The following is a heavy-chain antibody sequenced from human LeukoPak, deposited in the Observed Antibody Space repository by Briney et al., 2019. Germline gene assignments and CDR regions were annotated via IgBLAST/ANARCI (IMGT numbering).Heavy chain of an antibody. Sequence: GGSLRLSCAAAGFPFTSYSINWVRQVPGKGLEWVSSISTSSSFIYYADSVKGRFTISRDNAKNSLYLQMNSLTAEDTAVYYCARESFAARWDWGQGTLVTVSS. V-gene: IGHV3-21*01. CDR2: ISTSSSFI. CDR3: ARESFAARWD. D-gene: IGHD6-6*01. CDR1: GFPFTSYS. J-gene: IGHJ4*02.